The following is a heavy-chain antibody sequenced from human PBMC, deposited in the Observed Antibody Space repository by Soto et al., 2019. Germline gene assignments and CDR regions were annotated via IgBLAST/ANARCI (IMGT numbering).Heavy chain of an antibody. V-gene: IGHV3-48*03. Sequence: EVQLVESGGGLVQPGGSLRLSCAASGFTFSSYEMNWVRQAPGKGLEWVSYISSSGSTIYYADSVKGRFTISRDNAKNSLYLQMNSLRAEDTAVYYCESGGEVRGVRPFDYWGQGTLVTVSS. CDR2: ISSSGSTI. J-gene: IGHJ4*02. CDR1: GFTFSSYE. CDR3: ESGGEVRGVRPFDY. D-gene: IGHD3-10*01.